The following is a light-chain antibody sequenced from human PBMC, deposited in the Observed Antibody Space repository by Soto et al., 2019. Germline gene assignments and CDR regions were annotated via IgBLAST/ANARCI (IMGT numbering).Light chain of an antibody. CDR2: EVN. CDR1: SSDIGAYDY. J-gene: IGLJ1*01. V-gene: IGLV2-14*01. Sequence: VLPQPASLSGSPGQSITISCTGTSSDIGAYDYVSWFQQHPGKAPKLMISEVNNRPSGVSNRFSGSKSGNTAYLTISGLQVEDEAEYFFFSIATATTHVFGPSPK. CDR3: FSIATATTHV.